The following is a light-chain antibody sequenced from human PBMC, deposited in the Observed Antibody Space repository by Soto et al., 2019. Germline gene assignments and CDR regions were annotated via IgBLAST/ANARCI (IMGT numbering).Light chain of an antibody. CDR2: DAS. J-gene: IGKJ4*01. Sequence: EIVLTQSPATLSLSPGERATLSRRASQSVSNYLAWYQQKPGQAPRLLIYDASNRASGIPARFSGSGSGTDFTLTISSLDPEDFAVYYCQQRSNWPPVTFGGGTKVEI. V-gene: IGKV3-11*01. CDR3: QQRSNWPPVT. CDR1: QSVSNY.